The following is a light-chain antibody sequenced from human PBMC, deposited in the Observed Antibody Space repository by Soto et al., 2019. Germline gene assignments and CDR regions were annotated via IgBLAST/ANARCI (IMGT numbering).Light chain of an antibody. CDR3: QQYNNWPF. Sequence: EIVMTQSPATLSVSPGERATLSCRASQSVSSNLAWYQQKPGQAPRLLIYGASTRATGIPARFSGSGSGTEFTLTISSLQSEDSAVYYCQQYNNWPFFGQGTKLEIK. CDR2: GAS. J-gene: IGKJ2*01. V-gene: IGKV3-15*01. CDR1: QSVSSN.